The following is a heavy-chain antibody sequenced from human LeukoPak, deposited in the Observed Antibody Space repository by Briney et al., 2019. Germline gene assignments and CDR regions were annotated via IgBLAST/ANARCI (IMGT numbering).Heavy chain of an antibody. D-gene: IGHD4-23*01. CDR1: GFTFSSYG. CDR3: ARSRYVAPSNSFHYGMDV. CDR2: ISYDGSNK. Sequence: PGRSLRLSCAASGFTFSSYGMHWVRQAPGKGLEWVAVISYDGSNKYYADSVKGRFTISRDNSKDTLYLQMNSLRAEDTAMYYCARSRYVAPSNSFHYGMDVWGQGTTVTVSS. V-gene: IGHV3-30*03. J-gene: IGHJ6*02.